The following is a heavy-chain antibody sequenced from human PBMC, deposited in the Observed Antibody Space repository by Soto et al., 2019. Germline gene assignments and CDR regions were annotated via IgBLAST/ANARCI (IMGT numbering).Heavy chain of an antibody. CDR3: AKGRRPNYYYGMDV. Sequence: QVQLVASGGGVVQPGRSLRLSCAASGFTFSSYGMHWVRQAPGKGLEWVAVISYDGSNKYYAYSVKGRFTISRANSKNTLYLQTNSLRDEDTVVYYCAKGRRPNYYYGMDVWGQGTTVTGSS. V-gene: IGHV3-30*18. CDR1: GFTFSSYG. CDR2: ISYDGSNK. J-gene: IGHJ6*02. D-gene: IGHD6-25*01.